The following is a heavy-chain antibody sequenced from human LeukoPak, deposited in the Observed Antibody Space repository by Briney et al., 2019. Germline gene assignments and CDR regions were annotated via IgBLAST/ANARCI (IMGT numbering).Heavy chain of an antibody. Sequence: MSSETLSLTCTVSGGSISPYFWSWLRQPPGKGLEWIGYISYTGSTNYNPSLKSRVTISVDTSKNQFSLQLTSVTAADTAVYYCARDDYRGVTNFDPWGQGTLVTVSS. CDR1: GGSISPYF. J-gene: IGHJ5*02. CDR2: ISYTGST. D-gene: IGHD3-10*01. CDR3: ARDDYRGVTNFDP. V-gene: IGHV4-59*01.